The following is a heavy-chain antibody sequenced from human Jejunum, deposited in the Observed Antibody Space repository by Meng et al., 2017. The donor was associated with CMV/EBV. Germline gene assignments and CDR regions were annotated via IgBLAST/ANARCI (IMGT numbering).Heavy chain of an antibody. J-gene: IGHJ4*02. CDR2: ISNDGSNK. Sequence: YGMHWVRQAPGKGLEWVTFISNDGSNKYYGDSVKGRFTISRDNSKNTLYLQMNSLRAEDTSVYYCVKDRGVPYYESLTGYSYSDYWGQGARVTVSS. CDR3: VKDRGVPYYESLTGYSYSDY. V-gene: IGHV3-30*02. D-gene: IGHD3-9*01. CDR1: YG.